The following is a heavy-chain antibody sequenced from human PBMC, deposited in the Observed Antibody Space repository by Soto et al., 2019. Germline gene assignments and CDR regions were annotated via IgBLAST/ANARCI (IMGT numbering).Heavy chain of an antibody. CDR2: IYYSGST. V-gene: IGHV4-39*01. D-gene: IGHD4-17*01. J-gene: IGHJ4*02. Sequence: SETLSLTCTVSGGSISSSSYYWGWIRQPPGKGLEWIGSIYYSGSTYYNPSLKSRVTISVDTSKNQFSLKLSSVTAADTAVYYCATSTHDYGGNPYDYWGQGTLVTVSS. CDR3: ATSTHDYGGNPYDY. CDR1: GGSISSSSYY.